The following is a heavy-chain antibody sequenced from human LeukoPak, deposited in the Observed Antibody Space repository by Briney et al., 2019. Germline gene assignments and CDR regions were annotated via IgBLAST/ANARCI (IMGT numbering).Heavy chain of an antibody. J-gene: IGHJ6*02. CDR3: AKAPPGNSWAPTSYYYYGMDV. D-gene: IGHD6-13*01. CDR2: ISGSGGST. Sequence: QSSETLSLTCTVSGDSINSLDLWSWVRQAPGKGLEWVSTISGSGGSTYYADSVKGRFTFSRDNSKNTLYLQMNSLRAEDTAVYYCAKAPPGNSWAPTSYYYYGMDVWGQGTTVTVSS. V-gene: IGHV3-23*01. CDR1: GDSINSLD.